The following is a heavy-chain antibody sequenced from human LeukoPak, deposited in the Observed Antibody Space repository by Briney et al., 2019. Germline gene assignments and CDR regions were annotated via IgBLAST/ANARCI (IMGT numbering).Heavy chain of an antibody. CDR1: GVIFSSYT. CDR3: AGDGEDSGYYYFDY. D-gene: IGHD3-22*01. CDR2: IIPIFGRA. J-gene: IGHJ4*02. V-gene: IGHV1-69*13. Sequence: SVKVSCKASGVIFSSYTFSWVRQAPGQGLEWMGGIIPIFGRANYAQKFQGRVSISADESTSTAYMELSSLRSEDTAMYYCAGDGEDSGYYYFDYWGQGTLVTVSS.